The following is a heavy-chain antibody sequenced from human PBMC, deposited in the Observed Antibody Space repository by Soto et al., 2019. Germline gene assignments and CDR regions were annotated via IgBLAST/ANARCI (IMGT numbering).Heavy chain of an antibody. CDR1: GGTFSSYA. CDR3: AGRGCTSCSPYYYYGMDV. D-gene: IGHD2-2*01. CDR2: IIPIFGTA. J-gene: IGHJ6*02. Sequence: QVQLVQSGAEVKKPGSSVKVSCKASGGTFSSYAISWVRQAPGQGLEWMGGIIPIFGTANYAQKFQGRVTITADESTSTAYMELSSLRSEDTAVYYCAGRGCTSCSPYYYYGMDVWGQGTTVTVSS. V-gene: IGHV1-69*12.